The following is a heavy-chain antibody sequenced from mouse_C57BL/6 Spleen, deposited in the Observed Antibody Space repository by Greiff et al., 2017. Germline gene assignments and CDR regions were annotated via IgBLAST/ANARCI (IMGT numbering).Heavy chain of an antibody. D-gene: IGHD1-1*01. J-gene: IGHJ3*01. CDR2: IDPENGDT. CDR3: TTCYYGSSWFAY. CDR1: GFNIKDDY. V-gene: IGHV14-4*01. Sequence: VQLKQSGAELVRPGASVKLSCTASGFNIKDDYMHWVKQRPEQGLEWIGWIDPENGDTEYASKFQGKATITADTSSNTAYLQLSSLTSEDTAVYYCTTCYYGSSWFAYWGQGTLVTVSA.